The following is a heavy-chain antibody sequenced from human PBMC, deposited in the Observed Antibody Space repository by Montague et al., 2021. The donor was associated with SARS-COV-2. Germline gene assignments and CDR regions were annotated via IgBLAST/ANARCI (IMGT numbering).Heavy chain of an antibody. V-gene: IGHV2-70*01. Sequence: PALVKPTQTLTLTCTFSGFSRSTSGMCVSWIRQPPGKALEWLTLIDWDDDKYYSTSLKTRLTISKDTSKNQVVLTMTNMDPVDTATYYCARSYGTTVVTRGFDYWGQGTLVTVSS. CDR3: ARSYGTTVVTRGFDY. CDR2: IDWDDDK. J-gene: IGHJ4*02. D-gene: IGHD4-23*01. CDR1: GFSRSTSGMC.